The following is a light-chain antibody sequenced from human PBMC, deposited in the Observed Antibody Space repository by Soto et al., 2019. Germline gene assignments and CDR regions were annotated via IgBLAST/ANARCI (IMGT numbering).Light chain of an antibody. Sequence: EIVLTQSPGTLSLSRGERASVSCRASQSVTGSYLAWYQQKPGQAPRLLIYEASSRATGIPDRFSGSGSGTDFTLTISRLEPEAFAVYYCQQYANSPRTFGQGTKVEIK. CDR2: EAS. J-gene: IGKJ1*01. V-gene: IGKV3-20*01. CDR1: QSVTGSY. CDR3: QQYANSPRT.